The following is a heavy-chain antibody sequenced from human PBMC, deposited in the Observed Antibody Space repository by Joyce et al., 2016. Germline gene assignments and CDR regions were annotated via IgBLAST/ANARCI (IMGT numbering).Heavy chain of an antibody. V-gene: IGHV3-73*02. CDR1: GFTLSGSS. D-gene: IGHD3-3*01. Sequence: EVQLVESGGGLVQPGGSLKLSCAVSGFTLSGSSVHWVRQASGKGLEWGGRMRSKANGDATAYAASVKGRFSISRDDSKNTAYLQMNSLKTEDTAVYYCSNYDLWSGYSPSRDVWGQGSTVSVSS. J-gene: IGHJ6*02. CDR2: MRSKANGDAT. CDR3: SNYDLWSGYSPSRDV.